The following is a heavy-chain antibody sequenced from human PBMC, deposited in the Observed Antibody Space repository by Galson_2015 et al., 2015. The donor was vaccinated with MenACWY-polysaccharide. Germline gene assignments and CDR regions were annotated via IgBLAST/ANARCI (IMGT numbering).Heavy chain of an antibody. D-gene: IGHD4-11*01. V-gene: IGHV3-23*01. CDR1: GFTFNSYA. CDR3: ANACHSTGPTRGFDY. CDR2: ISGSGAST. J-gene: IGHJ4*02. Sequence: SLRLSCAASGFTFNSYAMTWVRQAPGKGLEWVSAISGSGASTYYADSVKGRFTISRDNSKNMLYLQMNSLRAEDTAVYYCANACHSTGPTRGFDYWGQGTLVTVSS.